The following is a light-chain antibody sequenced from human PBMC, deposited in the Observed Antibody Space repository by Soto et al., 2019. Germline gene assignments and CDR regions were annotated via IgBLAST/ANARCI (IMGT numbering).Light chain of an antibody. J-gene: IGKJ1*01. CDR1: QSVSSN. CDR2: DAS. V-gene: IGKV3-15*01. CDR3: QHYNSWPT. Sequence: EIVMTQSPATLSVSPGERATLSCRASQSVSSNLAWYQQKPGQAPRLLIYDASTRATGIPTRFSGSGSGTEFSLTISSLQSEDFAAYYCQHYNSWPTLGQGTKV.